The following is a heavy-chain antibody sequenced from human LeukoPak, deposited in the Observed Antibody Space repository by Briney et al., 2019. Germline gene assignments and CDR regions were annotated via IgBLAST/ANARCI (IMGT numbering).Heavy chain of an antibody. Sequence: PGGSLRLSCAASGFTFSSYSMNWVRQAPGKGLEWVSSISSSSSYIYYADSVRGRFTISRDNAKNSLYLQMNSLRAEDTAVYYCAREGLYGSGSYYSPVIDYWGQGTLVTVSS. J-gene: IGHJ4*02. CDR3: AREGLYGSGSYYSPVIDY. CDR1: GFTFSSYS. V-gene: IGHV3-21*01. CDR2: ISSSSSYI. D-gene: IGHD3-10*01.